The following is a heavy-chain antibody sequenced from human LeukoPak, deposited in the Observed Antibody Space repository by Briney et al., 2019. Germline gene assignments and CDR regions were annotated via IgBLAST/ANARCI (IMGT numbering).Heavy chain of an antibody. J-gene: IGHJ4*02. CDR2: ISAYNGNT. D-gene: IGHD3-10*01. CDR1: GYTFTSYG. CDR3: ARDQGPDYGSGSYYKGVDY. Sequence: ASVKVSCKASGYTFTSYGISWVRQAPGQGLGWMGWISAYNGNTNYAQKLQGRVTMTTDTSTSTAYMELRSLRSDDTAVYYCARDQGPDYGSGSYYKGVDYWGQGTLVTVSS. V-gene: IGHV1-18*01.